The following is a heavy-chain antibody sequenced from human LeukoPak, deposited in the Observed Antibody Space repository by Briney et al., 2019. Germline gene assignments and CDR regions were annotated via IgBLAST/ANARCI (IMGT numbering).Heavy chain of an antibody. CDR2: IYSGVST. V-gene: IGHV3-53*01. CDR1: GFTVSSNY. D-gene: IGHD3-10*01. CDR3: ARDRNYFEALHRSY. Sequence: GGSLRLSCAASGFTVSSNYMSWVRQAPGKGLEWVSVIYSGVSTYYADSVKGRFTISRDNSKNTLYLQMNSLRAEDTAVYYCARDRNYFEALHRSYWGQGTLVTVSS. J-gene: IGHJ4*02.